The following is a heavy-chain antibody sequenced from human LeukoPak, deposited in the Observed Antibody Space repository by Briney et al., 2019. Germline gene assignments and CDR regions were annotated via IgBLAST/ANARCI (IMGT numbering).Heavy chain of an antibody. J-gene: IGHJ3*02. CDR2: INQDAGTT. CDR1: GFSFTSYW. CDR3: ARDPGWSSFDI. D-gene: IGHD2-15*01. Sequence: PGGSLRHSCVASGFSFTSYWVSWVRQAPGKGLEFVANINQDAGTTNYVDSVKGRFTISRDNAENSLYLQMSSLRAEDTALYYCARDPGWSSFDIWGQGIMVTVSS. V-gene: IGHV3-7*01.